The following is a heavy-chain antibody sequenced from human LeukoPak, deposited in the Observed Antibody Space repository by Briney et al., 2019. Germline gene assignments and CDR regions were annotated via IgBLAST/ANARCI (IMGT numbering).Heavy chain of an antibody. D-gene: IGHD1-1*01. J-gene: IGHJ4*02. CDR1: GYTFTDYY. Sequence: ASVKVSCKASGYTFTDYYIYWVRQAPGQGLEWMGWINPNSGGTNYAQKFQGRVTMTRDTSISTAYMELTRLTSDDTAVYYCAKGVTTGTPYWGQGTLVTVSS. CDR2: INPNSGGT. V-gene: IGHV1-2*02. CDR3: AKGVTTGTPY.